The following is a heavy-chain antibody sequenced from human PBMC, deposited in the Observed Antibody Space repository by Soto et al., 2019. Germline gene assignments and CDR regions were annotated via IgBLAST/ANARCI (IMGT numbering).Heavy chain of an antibody. D-gene: IGHD6-19*01. CDR3: ARPAAVSVTSLWSDP. V-gene: IGHV1-69*01. J-gene: IGHJ5*02. Sequence: QEQLVQSGAEVKKPGSSVRVSCKASKGTFNRDAITWVRQVPGQGLEWMGGIIPMFGTADYAQKFQGRVTMHADDSTGTAYMELSSLRSEDTACNYCARPAAVSVTSLWSDPWGQGSMVTVSS. CDR1: KGTFNRDA. CDR2: IIPMFGTA.